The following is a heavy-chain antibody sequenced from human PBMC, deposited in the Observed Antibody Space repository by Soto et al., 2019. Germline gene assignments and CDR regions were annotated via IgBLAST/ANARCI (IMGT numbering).Heavy chain of an antibody. CDR2: IYYSGST. V-gene: IGHV4-59*01. J-gene: IGHJ6*02. CDR3: ASDRSSGWEQGYGMDV. Sequence: SETLSLTCTVSGGSISTYYWSWILQPPGKGLEWIGYIYYSGSTSYNPSLKSRVTISVDTSKNQFSLKLRSVTAADTAVYYCASDRSSGWEQGYGMDVWGQGTTVTVSS. D-gene: IGHD6-19*01. CDR1: GGSISTYY.